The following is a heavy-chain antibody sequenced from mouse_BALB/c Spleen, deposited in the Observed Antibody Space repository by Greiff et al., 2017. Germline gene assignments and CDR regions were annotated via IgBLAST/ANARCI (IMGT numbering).Heavy chain of an antibody. CDR2: ISNGGGST. V-gene: IGHV5-12-2*01. J-gene: IGHJ4*01. Sequence: DVKLQESGGGLVQPGGSLKLSCAASGFTFSSYTMSWVRQTPEKRLEWVAYISNGGGSTYYPDTVKGRFTISRDNAKNTLYLQLSSLKSEDTAMYCGARRNYGNYVDAMDYWGQGTSVTVSS. D-gene: IGHD2-1*01. CDR1: GFTFSSYT. CDR3: ARRNYGNYVDAMDY.